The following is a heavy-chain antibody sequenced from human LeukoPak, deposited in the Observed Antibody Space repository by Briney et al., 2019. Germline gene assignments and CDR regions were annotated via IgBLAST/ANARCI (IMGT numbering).Heavy chain of an antibody. J-gene: IGHJ3*02. CDR1: GFSLSTSGVG. V-gene: IGHV2-5*02. CDR2: IYWDDDK. Sequence: SGPTLVNPTQTLTLTCTFSGFSLSTSGVGVGWIRQPPGKALEWLALIYWDDDKRYSPSLESRLTTTKDTSKNQVVLTMTNMDPVDTATYYCAHRASIQLWIRAPDAFDIWGQGTMVTVSS. D-gene: IGHD5-18*01. CDR3: AHRASIQLWIRAPDAFDI.